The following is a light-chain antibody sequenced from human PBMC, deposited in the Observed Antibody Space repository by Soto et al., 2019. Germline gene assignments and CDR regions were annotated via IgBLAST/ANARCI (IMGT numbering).Light chain of an antibody. V-gene: IGKV1-33*01. CDR2: DAS. Sequence: DIQLTQSPSFLSASVGDRVTITCQASLHINDCVNWYQRKPGKAPKLLIYDASTLETGVLSRFSGRGSGREFTFTISSLQPQDVATYFCQQYDSLFSFGPGTKVDIK. CDR3: QQYDSLFS. J-gene: IGKJ3*01. CDR1: LHINDC.